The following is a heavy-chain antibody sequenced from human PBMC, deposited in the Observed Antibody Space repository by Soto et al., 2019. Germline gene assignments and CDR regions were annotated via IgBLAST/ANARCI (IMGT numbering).Heavy chain of an antibody. V-gene: IGHV3-48*02. CDR2: ISTSSSTI. D-gene: IGHD3-10*01. J-gene: IGHJ6*02. CDR1: GFTFSSYS. CDR3: ARERELGYYYYGMDV. Sequence: LRLSCAASGFTFSSYSMNWVRQAPGKGLEWLSYISTSSSTIYYADSVKGRFTISRDDAKNSLSLQMNSLRDEETAVYYCARERELGYYYYGMDVWGQGTTVTVYS.